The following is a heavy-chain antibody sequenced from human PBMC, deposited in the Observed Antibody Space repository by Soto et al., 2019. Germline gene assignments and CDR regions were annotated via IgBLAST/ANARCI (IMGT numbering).Heavy chain of an antibody. CDR3: ARLISEGDNYGFLAGNFAY. Sequence: GASLKISCKCCGYSFTNYWIGWLRQMPGKGLEWMGIIYPGDSDTRYSPFFEGQVTISADKSISTAYLQWNSLKASGTAMYYCARLISEGDNYGFLAGNFAYWGQGTLVTVAS. CDR2: IYPGDSDT. D-gene: IGHD3-10*01. J-gene: IGHJ4*02. CDR1: GYSFTNYW. V-gene: IGHV5-51*01.